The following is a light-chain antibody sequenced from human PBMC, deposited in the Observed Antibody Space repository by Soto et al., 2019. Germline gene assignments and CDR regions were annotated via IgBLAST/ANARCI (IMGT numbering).Light chain of an antibody. J-gene: IGLJ1*01. CDR3: CSYAGSYNYV. Sequence: QSVLTQPASVSGSPGQSITISCTGKSSDVGSYNLVSWYQQHPGKAPKLMIYEVSKRPSGVSNRFSGSKSGNTASLTISGLQAEDEADYYCCSYAGSYNYVCGTGTKVT. CDR2: EVS. V-gene: IGLV2-23*02. CDR1: SSDVGSYNL.